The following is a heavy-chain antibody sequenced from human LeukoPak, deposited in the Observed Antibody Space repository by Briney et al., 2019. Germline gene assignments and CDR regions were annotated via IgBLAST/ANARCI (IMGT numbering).Heavy chain of an antibody. CDR1: GFTFITYA. J-gene: IGHJ4*02. D-gene: IGHD3-10*01. CDR2: ISGGGGST. CDR3: ARDLSPVVRASPMGY. Sequence: GGSLRLSCAASGFTFITYAMSWVRQAPGKGLEWVSSISGGGGSTYYADSVKGRFTISSDTSKNTLSLQMNSLRAEDTAVYYCARDLSPVVRASPMGYWGQGTLVTVSS. V-gene: IGHV3-23*01.